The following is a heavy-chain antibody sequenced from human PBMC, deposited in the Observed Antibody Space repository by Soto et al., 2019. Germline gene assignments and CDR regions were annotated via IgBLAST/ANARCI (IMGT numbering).Heavy chain of an antibody. CDR3: ARHRSGYYFDY. V-gene: IGHV1-69*02. CDR2: IIPILGIA. D-gene: IGHD6-19*01. Sequence: QVQLVQSGAEVKKPGSSVKVSCKASGGTFSSYTISWVRQAPGQGLEWMGRIIPILGIANYAQKFQGRVTITADKSTSTAYMELSSLSSEDTAVYYCARHRSGYYFDYWGQGTLVTVSS. CDR1: GGTFSSYT. J-gene: IGHJ4*02.